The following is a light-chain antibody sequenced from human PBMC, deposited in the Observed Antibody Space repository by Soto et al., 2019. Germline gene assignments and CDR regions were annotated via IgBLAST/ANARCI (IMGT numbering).Light chain of an antibody. CDR2: GVT. V-gene: IGLV2-14*03. CDR1: NSDIGSYDF. Sequence: QSALTQPASISGSPGQSITISCTGSNSDIGSYDFVAWYQQLPGRSPRLIIYGVTNRPSGVSDRFSGSKSGNTASLTISGLQEDDEADYSCSPYTDRNTLGAFGGGTKLTVL. J-gene: IGLJ2*01. CDR3: SPYTDRNTLGA.